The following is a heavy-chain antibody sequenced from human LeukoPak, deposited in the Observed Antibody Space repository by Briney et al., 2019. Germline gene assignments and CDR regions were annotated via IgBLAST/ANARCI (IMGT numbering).Heavy chain of an antibody. V-gene: IGHV3-33*01. CDR3: ARDLSKHYYYGMDV. CDR2: IWYDGSNK. D-gene: IGHD4-11*01. Sequence: GRSLRLSCAASGFTFSSYGMHWVRQAPGKGLEWVAVIWYDGSNKYYADSVKGRFTTSRDNSKNTLYLQMNSLRAEDTAVYYCARDLSKHYYYGMDVWGQGTTVTVSS. J-gene: IGHJ6*02. CDR1: GFTFSSYG.